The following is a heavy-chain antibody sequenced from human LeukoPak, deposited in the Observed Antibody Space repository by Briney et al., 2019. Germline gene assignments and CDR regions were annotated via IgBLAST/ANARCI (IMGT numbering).Heavy chain of an antibody. J-gene: IGHJ4*02. V-gene: IGHV3-30-3*01. CDR1: GFTFSSYA. CDR2: ISYDGSNK. Sequence: GGSLRLSCAASGFTFSSYAMHWVRQAPGKGLEWVAVISYDGSNKYYADSVKGRFTISRDNSKNTLYLQMNSLRAEDTAVYYCASLSTTVVTPTFDYWAREPWSPSPQ. CDR3: ASLSTTVVTPTFDY. D-gene: IGHD4-23*01.